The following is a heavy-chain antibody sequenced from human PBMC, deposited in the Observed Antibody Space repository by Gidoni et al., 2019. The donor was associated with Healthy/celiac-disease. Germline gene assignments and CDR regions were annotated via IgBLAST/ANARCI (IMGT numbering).Heavy chain of an antibody. CDR3: TTDDFPGTTPIEYNWFDP. J-gene: IGHJ5*02. V-gene: IGHV3-15*01. CDR2: IKRKTDGGTT. Sequence: EVQLVESGGGLVKPGVSLRLSCAASGFTLSNAWMRWVRQAQGKGLGWVGRIKRKTDGGTTAYAAPLKGRFTISRDDSINTLYLQMNSLKTEDTAVYYCTTDDFPGTTPIEYNWFDPWGQGTLVTVSS. CDR1: GFTLSNAW. D-gene: IGHD1-7*01.